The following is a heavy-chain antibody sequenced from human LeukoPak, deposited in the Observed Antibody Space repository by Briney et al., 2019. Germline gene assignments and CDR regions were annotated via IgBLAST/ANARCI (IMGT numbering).Heavy chain of an antibody. CDR2: IYTSGST. CDR1: GGSISSYY. Sequence: SETLSLTCTVSGGSISSYYWSWIRQPAGKGLEWIGRIYTSGSTNYNPSLKSRVTISVDKSTNQFSLQLSSVTAADTPVYYCARDTDGDYLLDYWGQGTLVTVSS. V-gene: IGHV4-4*07. D-gene: IGHD4-17*01. CDR3: ARDTDGDYLLDY. J-gene: IGHJ4*02.